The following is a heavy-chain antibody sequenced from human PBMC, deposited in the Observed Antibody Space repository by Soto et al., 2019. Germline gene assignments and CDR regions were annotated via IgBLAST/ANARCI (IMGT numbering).Heavy chain of an antibody. CDR2: ISAYNGNT. CDR1: GYTFTSYG. CDR3: ARLRYYDFWSGLGYYYYYYMDV. V-gene: IGHV1-18*01. Sequence: ASVTVSCTASGYTFTSYGISWVRQAPGQGLEWMGWISAYNGNTNYAQKLQGRVTMTTDTSTSTAYMELRSLRSDDTAVYYCARLRYYDFWSGLGYYYYYYMDVWGKGTTVTVSS. J-gene: IGHJ6*03. D-gene: IGHD3-3*01.